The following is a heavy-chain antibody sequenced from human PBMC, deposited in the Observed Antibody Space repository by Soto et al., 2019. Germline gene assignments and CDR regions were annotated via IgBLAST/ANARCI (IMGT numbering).Heavy chain of an antibody. CDR2: ISASGGST. Sequence: PGGSLRLSCAASGFTFINYAMTWVRQAPGKGLEWVSGISASGGSTYYADSVKGRFTISRDNSKNTLYLQMNSLRAEDTALYYCAKDRGSLYRSSSPLDYWGQGTLVTVSS. D-gene: IGHD6-6*01. CDR3: AKDRGSLYRSSSPLDY. CDR1: GFTFINYA. V-gene: IGHV3-23*01. J-gene: IGHJ4*02.